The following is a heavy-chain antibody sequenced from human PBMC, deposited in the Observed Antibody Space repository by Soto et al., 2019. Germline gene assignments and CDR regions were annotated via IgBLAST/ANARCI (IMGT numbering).Heavy chain of an antibody. CDR1: GFTFSSFA. CDR3: ARDRHITVAAPLAY. D-gene: IGHD6-19*01. J-gene: IGHJ4*02. V-gene: IGHV3-30-3*01. CDR2: ISYDGSNV. Sequence: QVQLVESGGGVVQPGRSLRLSCTASGFTFSSFAMHWVRQAPGKGLEWVAVISYDGSNVYYTDSVKGRFTISRDNSKNPLYLRMNSLRAEDTAVYYCARDRHITVAAPLAYWGQGTLVTVSS.